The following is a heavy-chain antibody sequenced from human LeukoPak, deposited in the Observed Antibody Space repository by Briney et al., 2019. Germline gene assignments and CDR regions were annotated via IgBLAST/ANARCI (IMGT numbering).Heavy chain of an antibody. D-gene: IGHD5-12*01. V-gene: IGHV3-43*01. CDR3: AKEMAATSYYYYYMDV. CDR2: ISWDGGST. CDR1: GFTFDDYT. Sequence: GGSLRLSCAASGFTFDDYTMHWVRQAPGKGLEWVSLISWDGGSTYHADSVKGRFTISRDNSKNSLYLQMNSLRTEDTALYYCAKEMAATSYYYYYMDVWGKGTTVTVSS. J-gene: IGHJ6*03.